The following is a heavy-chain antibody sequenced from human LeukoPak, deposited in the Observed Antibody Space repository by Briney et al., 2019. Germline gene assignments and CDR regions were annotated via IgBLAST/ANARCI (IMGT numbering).Heavy chain of an antibody. J-gene: IGHJ4*02. CDR1: GFTFSTYS. Sequence: GGSLRLSCAASGFTFSTYSMNWVRQAPGKGLEWVSSISSGSSYIYYADSVKGRYTISRDNAKNSLYLQMNSLRAEDTAVYYCARAYGSGSYYGGSDSWGQGTLVTVSS. V-gene: IGHV3-21*01. D-gene: IGHD3-10*01. CDR3: ARAYGSGSYYGGSDS. CDR2: ISSGSSYI.